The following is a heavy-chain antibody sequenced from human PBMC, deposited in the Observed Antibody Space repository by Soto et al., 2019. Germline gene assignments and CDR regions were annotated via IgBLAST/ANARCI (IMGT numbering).Heavy chain of an antibody. D-gene: IGHD2-21*01. CDR1: GGSVSGVDYF. CDR2: IYYTGIT. Sequence: SETLSLTCTVSGGSVSGVDYFWSWIRQSPGKGLEWIGYIYYTGITHLNPSLKSRLTMAVDTSRNEFSLKLTSVSAADTAVYFCAREERKGIISWFDPWGQGTLVTVYS. CDR3: AREERKGIISWFDP. V-gene: IGHV4-30-4*01. J-gene: IGHJ5*02.